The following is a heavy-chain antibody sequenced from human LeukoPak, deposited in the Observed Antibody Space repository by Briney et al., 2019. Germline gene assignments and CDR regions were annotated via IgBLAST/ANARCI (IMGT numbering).Heavy chain of an antibody. D-gene: IGHD5-24*01. Sequence: AASVKVSCKASGYTFTSYYMHWVRQAPGQGLEWMGIINPSGGSTSYAQKFQGRVTMTRDMSTSTVYMELSSLRSEDTAVYYCARGLQETLAWLKALSAFDIWGQGTMVTVSS. CDR3: ARGLQETLAWLKALSAFDI. CDR1: GYTFTSYY. J-gene: IGHJ3*02. CDR2: INPSGGST. V-gene: IGHV1-46*01.